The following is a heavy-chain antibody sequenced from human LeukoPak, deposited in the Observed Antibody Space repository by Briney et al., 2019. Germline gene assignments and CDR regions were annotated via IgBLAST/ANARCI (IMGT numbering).Heavy chain of an antibody. Sequence: PGGSLRLSCAASGFTFDDYAMHWVRQAPGKGLVWVSRINSDASSTNYADYVKGRFTISRDNAKNTLYLQMNSLRAEDTAVYYCAISTRGYNFFDYWGQGTLVTVSS. J-gene: IGHJ4*02. CDR3: AISTRGYNFFDY. CDR1: GFTFDDYA. CDR2: INSDASST. D-gene: IGHD1-1*01. V-gene: IGHV3-74*01.